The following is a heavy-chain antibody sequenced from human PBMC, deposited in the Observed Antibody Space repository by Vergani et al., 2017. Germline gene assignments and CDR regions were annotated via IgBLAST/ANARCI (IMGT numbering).Heavy chain of an antibody. D-gene: IGHD3-22*01. V-gene: IGHV4-59*01. CDR3: ARGRYDYDSSGYSYGMDV. CDR1: GGPISSYY. CDR2: IYYSGST. Sequence: QVQLQESGPGLVKPSETLSLTCTVSGGPISSYYWSWIRQPPGKGLEWIGYIYYSGSTNYNPSLESRVTISVDTSKNQFSLKLSSVTAADTAVYYCARGRYDYDSSGYSYGMDVWGQGTTVTVSS. J-gene: IGHJ6*02.